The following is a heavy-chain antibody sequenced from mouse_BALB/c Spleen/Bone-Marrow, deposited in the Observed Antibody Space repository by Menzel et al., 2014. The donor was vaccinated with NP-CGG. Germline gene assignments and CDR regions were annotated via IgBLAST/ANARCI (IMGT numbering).Heavy chain of an antibody. V-gene: IGHV1-15*01. D-gene: IGHD4-1*01. Sequence: VKLLESGAELVRPGASVTLSCKASGYTFTDYEMHWVKQTPVHGLEWIGAIDPETGGTAYNQKFKGKATLTADKSSSTAYMELRSLTSEDSAVYYCTRHWDYAMGYWGQGTSVTVSS. CDR1: GYTFTDYE. CDR3: TRHWDYAMGY. J-gene: IGHJ4*01. CDR2: IDPETGGT.